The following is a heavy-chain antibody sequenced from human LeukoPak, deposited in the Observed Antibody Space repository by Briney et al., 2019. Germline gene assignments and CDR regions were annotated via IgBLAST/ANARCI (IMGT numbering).Heavy chain of an antibody. J-gene: IGHJ4*02. Sequence: SETLSLTCAVSGGSISGGGYYWSWLRQHPGKGLEWIGYIYYSGSTYYNPSLKSRVTISVDTSKNQFSLKLSSVTAADTAVYYCARAMITFGGVIVMLDYWGQGTLVTVSS. CDR3: ARAMITFGGVIVMLDY. V-gene: IGHV4-31*11. D-gene: IGHD3-16*02. CDR1: GGSISGGGYY. CDR2: IYYSGST.